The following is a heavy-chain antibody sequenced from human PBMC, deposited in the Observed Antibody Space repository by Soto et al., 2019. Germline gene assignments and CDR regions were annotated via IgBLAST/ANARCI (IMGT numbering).Heavy chain of an antibody. J-gene: IGHJ6*02. CDR1: GFTFSSYS. V-gene: IGHV3-48*02. CDR3: ARDPLYCSSTSCSIRQYYGMDV. Sequence: LRLSCAASGFTFSSYSMNWVRQAPGKGLEWVSYISSSSSTIYYADSVKGRFTISRDNAKNSLYLQMNSLRDEDTAVYYCARDPLYCSSTSCSIRQYYGMDVWGQGTTVTVSS. D-gene: IGHD2-2*01. CDR2: ISSSSSTI.